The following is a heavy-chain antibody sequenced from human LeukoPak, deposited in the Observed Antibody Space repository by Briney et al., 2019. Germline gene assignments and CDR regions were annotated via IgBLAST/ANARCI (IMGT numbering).Heavy chain of an antibody. D-gene: IGHD3-9*01. J-gene: IGHJ4*02. V-gene: IGHV3-30*18. CDR3: AKSFLTGYYLTD. CDR1: GFTFSSYG. Sequence: PGGSLRLSCAASGFTFSSYGMHWVRQAPGKGLEWVAVISYDGSNKYYADSVKGRFTISRDNSKNTLYLQMNSLRAEDTAVYYCAKSFLTGYYLTDWGQGTLVTVSS. CDR2: ISYDGSNK.